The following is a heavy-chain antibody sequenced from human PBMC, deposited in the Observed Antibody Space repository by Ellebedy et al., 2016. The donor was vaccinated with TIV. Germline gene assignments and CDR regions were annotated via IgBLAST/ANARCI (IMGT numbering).Heavy chain of an antibody. CDR2: ISGNGGNI. Sequence: GESLKISCAASGFNFRSYAMTWVRQAPEKGLEWLSAISGNGGNIYYTDSVRGRLTVSRDNSKNTVYLEMKSLRVEDTAVYYCAKFLGTDYYDGRGYYYIKDAFDSWGQGTMVAVSS. D-gene: IGHD3-22*01. CDR1: GFNFRSYA. CDR3: AKFLGTDYYDGRGYYYIKDAFDS. V-gene: IGHV3-23*01. J-gene: IGHJ3*02.